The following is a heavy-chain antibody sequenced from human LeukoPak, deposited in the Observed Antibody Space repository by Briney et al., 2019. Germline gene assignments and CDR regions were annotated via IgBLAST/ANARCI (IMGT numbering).Heavy chain of an antibody. Sequence: GGSLRLSCLTSGFTFSTNAMSWVRQAPGKGLEWISGISGSGASTYYADSVTGRFTISRDNSRNTLYLQMNSLRGDDTAVYYCAKDGGLWVSAHWGDSWGRGTLVTVSS. CDR3: AKDGGLWVSAHWGDS. V-gene: IGHV3-23*01. J-gene: IGHJ4*02. D-gene: IGHD7-27*01. CDR2: ISGSGAST. CDR1: GFTFSTNA.